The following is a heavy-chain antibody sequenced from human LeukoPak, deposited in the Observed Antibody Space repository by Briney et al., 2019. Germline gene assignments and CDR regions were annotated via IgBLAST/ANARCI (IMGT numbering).Heavy chain of an antibody. V-gene: IGHV3-11*04. J-gene: IGHJ3*02. D-gene: IGHD3-22*01. Sequence: PGGSLRLSCAPSGFTFSDYYMSWIRQAPGKGLEWVSYISSSGSTIYYADFVKGRFTISRDNAKNSLHLQMNSLRVEDTAVYYCARVRSGYYHDAFDIWGQGTMVTVST. CDR1: GFTFSDYY. CDR2: ISSSGSTI. CDR3: ARVRSGYYHDAFDI.